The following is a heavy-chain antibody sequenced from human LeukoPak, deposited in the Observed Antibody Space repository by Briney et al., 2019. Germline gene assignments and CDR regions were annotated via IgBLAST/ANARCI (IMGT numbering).Heavy chain of an antibody. V-gene: IGHV3-21*01. CDR1: GFPFSSYS. CDR2: ISSSSSYI. J-gene: IGHJ4*02. Sequence: GGSLRLSCAASGFPFSSYSMNWVRQAPGKGLEWVSSISSSSSYIYYADSVKGRCTISRDNAKNSLYLQMNSLRAEDTAVYYCARARFGEGGYYFDYWGQGTLVTVSS. CDR3: ARARFGEGGYYFDY. D-gene: IGHD3-10*01.